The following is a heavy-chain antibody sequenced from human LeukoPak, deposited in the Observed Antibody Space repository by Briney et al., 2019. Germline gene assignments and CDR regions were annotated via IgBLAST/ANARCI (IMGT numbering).Heavy chain of an antibody. D-gene: IGHD6-19*01. V-gene: IGHV4-39*02. CDR1: GGSITTSTYC. J-gene: IGHJ4*02. CDR2: IYYSGST. Sequence: PSETLSLTCTVSGGSITTSTYCWGWIRQPPGKGLEWIGTIYYSGSTYYNPSLKSRVTVSADTSKNQFSLKLSSVTAADTAVYYCARDAGSGRPAGYWGQGTLVTVSS. CDR3: ARDAGSGRPAGY.